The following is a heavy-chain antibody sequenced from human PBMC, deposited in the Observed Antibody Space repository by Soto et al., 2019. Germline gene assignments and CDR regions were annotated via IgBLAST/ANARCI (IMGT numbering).Heavy chain of an antibody. V-gene: IGHV4-38-2*01. Sequence: SDTLALTCPLSGYSIASGPYWAWIRQSPGKGLEWIGSIYHAGSVYYNPSLNGRVALSMDTSKNHFSLKLTSVTAADTAVYYCARTFDYYGMDVWGQGTTVS. CDR1: GYSIASGPY. CDR2: IYHAGSV. CDR3: ARTFDYYGMDV. J-gene: IGHJ6*02.